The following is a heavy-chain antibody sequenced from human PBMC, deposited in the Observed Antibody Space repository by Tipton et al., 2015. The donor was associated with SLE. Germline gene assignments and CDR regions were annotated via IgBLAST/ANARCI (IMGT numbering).Heavy chain of an antibody. CDR3: ARGGDY. J-gene: IGHJ4*02. Sequence: LRLSCTVSGYSISSGYYWGWIRQPPGKGLEWIGSIYHSGSTYYNPSLKGRVTISVDTSKNQFSLKLSSVTAADTAVYYCARGGDYWGQGTLVTVSS. V-gene: IGHV4-38-2*02. CDR2: IYHSGST. CDR1: GYSISSGYY. D-gene: IGHD3-16*01.